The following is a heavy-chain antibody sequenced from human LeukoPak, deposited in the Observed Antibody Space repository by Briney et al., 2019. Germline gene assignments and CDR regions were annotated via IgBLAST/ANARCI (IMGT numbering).Heavy chain of an antibody. J-gene: IGHJ4*02. CDR1: GFTFSSFG. D-gene: IGHD1-26*01. V-gene: IGHV3-30*18. Sequence: PGGSPRLSCAASGFTFSSFGMHWVRQAPGKGLEWVALISYDGSNNYYADSVEGRFTISRDNSKNTLYLQMNSLRAEDTAVYYCAKRAVATNYFDYWGQGTLVTVSS. CDR2: ISYDGSNN. CDR3: AKRAVATNYFDY.